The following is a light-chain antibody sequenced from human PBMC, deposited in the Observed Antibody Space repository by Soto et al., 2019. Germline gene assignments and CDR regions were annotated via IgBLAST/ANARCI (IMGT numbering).Light chain of an antibody. CDR2: DVS. V-gene: IGLV2-11*01. CDR3: CSYAGSYTV. Sequence: QSVLTQPRSVSGSPGQSVTISCTGTSSDVGGYNFVSWYQQHPGKAPKLTIYDVSKRPSGVPDRFSGSKSGNTASLTISGLQAEDEADYYCCSYAGSYTVFGGGTKLTVL. J-gene: IGLJ2*01. CDR1: SSDVGGYNF.